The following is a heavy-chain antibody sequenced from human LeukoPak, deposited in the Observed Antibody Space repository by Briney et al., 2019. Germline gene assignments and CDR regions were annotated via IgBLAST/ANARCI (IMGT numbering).Heavy chain of an antibody. CDR3: ARGPTDNYGDYNFDY. CDR1: GFTFSSYW. J-gene: IGHJ4*02. V-gene: IGHV3-7*01. Sequence: GGSLRLSCAASGFTFSSYWMSWVRQAPGKGLEWVANIKQDGSEKYYVDSVKGRFTISRDNAKNSLYLQMNSLRAEDTAVYYCARGPTDNYGDYNFDYWGQGALVTVSS. D-gene: IGHD4-17*01. CDR2: IKQDGSEK.